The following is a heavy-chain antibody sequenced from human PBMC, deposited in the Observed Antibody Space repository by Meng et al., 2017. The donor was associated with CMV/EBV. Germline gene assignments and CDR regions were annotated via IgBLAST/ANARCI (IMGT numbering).Heavy chain of an antibody. J-gene: IGHJ4*02. V-gene: IGHV3-48*04. D-gene: IGHD6-6*01. CDR3: TMSDYYSSSLH. CDR1: GFTFSDYS. Sequence: GGSLRLSCAVSGFTFSDYSMNWVRQAPGKGLEWVSYISSASSTKYYGDSVRGRFTISRDNAKNSLYMEMNSMRGDDKDVYYCTMSDYYSSSLHWGQGTLVTVSS. CDR2: ISSASSTK.